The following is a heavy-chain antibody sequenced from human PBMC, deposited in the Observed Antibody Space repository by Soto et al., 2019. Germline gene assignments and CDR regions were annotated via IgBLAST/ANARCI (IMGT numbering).Heavy chain of an antibody. CDR3: ARVIAAAVHWFDP. V-gene: IGHV4-4*02. D-gene: IGHD6-13*01. Sequence: QVQLQESGPGLVKPSGTLSLTCAVSGGSISSSNWWSWVRQPPGKGLEWIGEIYHSGSTNYNPSLKSRATXSXDEXKTQFSLKLSSVTAADTAVYYCARVIAAAVHWFDPWGQGTLVTVSS. CDR2: IYHSGST. J-gene: IGHJ5*02. CDR1: GGSISSSNW.